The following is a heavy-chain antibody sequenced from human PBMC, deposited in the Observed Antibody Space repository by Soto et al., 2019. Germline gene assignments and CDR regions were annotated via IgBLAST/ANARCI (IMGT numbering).Heavy chain of an antibody. CDR2: IKSKTDGGTT. CDR1: GFTFSNAW. D-gene: IGHD3-22*01. Sequence: EVQLVESGGGLVKPGGSLRLSCAASGFTFSNAWMSWVRQAPGKGLEWVGRIKSKTDGGTTEYAAPVKGSFTISRDDSKNTLYLQKISLKTEDTAVYYCTTDQDYYDSNVPGYWGQGTPVTVSS. CDR3: TTDQDYYDSNVPGY. J-gene: IGHJ4*02. V-gene: IGHV3-15*01.